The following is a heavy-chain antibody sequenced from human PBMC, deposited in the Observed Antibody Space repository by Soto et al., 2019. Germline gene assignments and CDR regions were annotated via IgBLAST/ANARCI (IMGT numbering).Heavy chain of an antibody. CDR2: IYYSRNT. J-gene: IGHJ6*02. V-gene: IGHV4-39*01. CDR1: GASISRANYY. D-gene: IGHD3-9*01. Sequence: SETLSLTCTVSGASISRANYYWGWIRQPPGKGLEWIGNIYYSRNTYYNPSLKSRVTISVDTSKNQFSLRLSPVTAADTAVYYCAGLNTFQRDWENYHYYDLDVWGHGTTVTVSS. CDR3: AGLNTFQRDWENYHYYDLDV.